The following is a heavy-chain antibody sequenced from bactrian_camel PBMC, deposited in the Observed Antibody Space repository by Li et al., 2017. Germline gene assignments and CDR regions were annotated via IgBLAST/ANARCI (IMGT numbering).Heavy chain of an antibody. D-gene: IGHD1*01. Sequence: HVQLVESGGGSVQPGGSLTLSCTAPGFTADNCGMDWYRQAAGGRREWVSSLRSDGRTEYTESVKGRFSTSVDKGKDTGMYFCASLNSSFGGRFAWCSDFRGQGTQVTVS. J-gene: IGHJ4*01. CDR1: GFTADNCG. CDR2: LRSDGRT. CDR3: CSDF. V-gene: IGHV3S60*01.